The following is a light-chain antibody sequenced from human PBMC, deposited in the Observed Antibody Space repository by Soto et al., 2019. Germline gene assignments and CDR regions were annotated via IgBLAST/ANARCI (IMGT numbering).Light chain of an antibody. CDR2: DVS. Sequence: QSALTQPASVSGSPEQSITISCTGTSSDVGGYNYVSWYQQHPGKAPKLMIYDVSNRPSGVSNRFSGSKSGNTASLTISGLQAEDEADYYCSSYTSSSTPLYVFGTGTKVTVL. CDR1: SSDVGGYNY. CDR3: SSYTSSSTPLYV. J-gene: IGLJ1*01. V-gene: IGLV2-14*01.